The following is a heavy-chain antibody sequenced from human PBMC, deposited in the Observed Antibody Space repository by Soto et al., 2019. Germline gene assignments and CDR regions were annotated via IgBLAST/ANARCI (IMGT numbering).Heavy chain of an antibody. CDR2: IKSKTDGGTT. CDR1: GFTFSNAW. Sequence: GGSLRLSCAASGFTFSNAWMSWVRQAPGKGLEWVGRIKSKTDGGTTDYAAPVKGRFTISRDDSKNTLYLQMNSLKTEDTAVYYCATEVGSSTHDAFDIWGQGTMVTVSS. V-gene: IGHV3-15*01. CDR3: ATEVGSSTHDAFDI. D-gene: IGHD2-15*01. J-gene: IGHJ3*02.